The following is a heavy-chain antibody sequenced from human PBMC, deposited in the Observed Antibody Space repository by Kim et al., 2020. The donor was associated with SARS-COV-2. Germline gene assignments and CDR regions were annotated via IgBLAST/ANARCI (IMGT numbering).Heavy chain of an antibody. Sequence: NYNPYLKSRVTISVDTSKNQFSLKLSSVTAADTAVYDCARGQERRYYDYWGQGTLVTVSS. CDR3: ARGQERRYYDY. J-gene: IGHJ4*02. D-gene: IGHD1-1*01. V-gene: IGHV4-34*01.